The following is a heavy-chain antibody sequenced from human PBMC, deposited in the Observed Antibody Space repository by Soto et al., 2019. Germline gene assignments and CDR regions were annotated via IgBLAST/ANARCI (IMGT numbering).Heavy chain of an antibody. CDR1: GGSISSGGYY. V-gene: IGHV4-31*03. CDR2: IYYSGST. CDR3: ARESTVTTTQGYYGMDV. D-gene: IGHD4-17*01. J-gene: IGHJ6*02. Sequence: QVQLQESGPGLVKPSQTLSLTCTVSGGSISSGGYYWSWIRQHPGKGLEWIGYIYYSGSTYYNPSPKRRVTLPVDTSKSQFSLKLSSVTAADTAVYYCARESTVTTTQGYYGMDVWGQGTTVTVSS.